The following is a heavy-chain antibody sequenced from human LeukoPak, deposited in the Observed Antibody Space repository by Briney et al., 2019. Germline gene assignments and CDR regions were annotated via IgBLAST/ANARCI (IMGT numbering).Heavy chain of an antibody. V-gene: IGHV3-21*01. Sequence: PGGSLRLSCAASGFTFSSYSMNWVRQAPGKGLEWVSSISTSSSYIYYADSVKGRFTISRDNAKNSLYLQMNSLRAEDTAVYYCARDLAGATVASRWFDYWGQGTLVTVSS. CDR3: ARDLAGATVASRWFDY. J-gene: IGHJ4*02. CDR1: GFTFSSYS. D-gene: IGHD6-19*01. CDR2: ISTSSSYI.